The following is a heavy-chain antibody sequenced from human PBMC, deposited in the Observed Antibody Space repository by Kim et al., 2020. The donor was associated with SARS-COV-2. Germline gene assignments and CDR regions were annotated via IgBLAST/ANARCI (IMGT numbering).Heavy chain of an antibody. J-gene: IGHJ4*02. CDR1: GFTFSSYW. CDR3: TRRYYGAGDY. V-gene: IGHV3-74*01. Sequence: GGSLRLSCAASGFTFSSYWMQWVRQAPGKGLMWISRISNDGTSTTYADSVKVRFTISRDNAKNTLYLQMNRLRAEDTAVYYCTRRYYGAGDYWGQGTLVIGSS. D-gene: IGHD1-26*01. CDR2: ISNDGTST.